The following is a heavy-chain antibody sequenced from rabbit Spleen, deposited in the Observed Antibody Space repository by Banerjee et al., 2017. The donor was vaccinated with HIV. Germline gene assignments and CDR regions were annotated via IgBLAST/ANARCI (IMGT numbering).Heavy chain of an antibody. CDR3: ARGGWGELFLRL. Sequence: EESGGGLVKPGGTLTLTCKASGFSLFIYWMCWVRQAPGKGLDLIGCIYAGDGSIDYTNWVNGRFTISKTSSTVDLKMTSLTAADTATYFCARGGWGELFLRLWGPGTLVTV. CDR1: GFSLFIYW. CDR2: IYAGDGSI. D-gene: IGHD4-1*01. J-gene: IGHJ4*01. V-gene: IGHV1S42*01.